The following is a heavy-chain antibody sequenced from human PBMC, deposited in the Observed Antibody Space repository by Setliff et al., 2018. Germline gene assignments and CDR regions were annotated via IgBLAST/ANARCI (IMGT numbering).Heavy chain of an antibody. Sequence: ASVKVSCKTSGFSFSTFGFSWVRQAPGQGLEWMGWISPYSGESNYAQKFQGRVTMTRDTSTSTVYVELSSLRSEDTAVYYCARDFLGQWGGKGGLDYWGQGTLVTVSS. J-gene: IGHJ4*02. V-gene: IGHV1-18*01. D-gene: IGHD6-19*01. CDR2: ISPYSGES. CDR3: ARDFLGQWGGKGGLDY. CDR1: GFSFSTFG.